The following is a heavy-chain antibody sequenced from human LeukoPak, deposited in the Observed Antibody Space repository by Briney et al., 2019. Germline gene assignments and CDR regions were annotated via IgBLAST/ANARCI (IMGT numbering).Heavy chain of an antibody. V-gene: IGHV3-21*01. CDR2: ISSSSSYI. CDR1: GFTFSSYS. CDR3: ARGGAVAGAFDY. D-gene: IGHD6-19*01. Sequence: GGSMTLSCPASGFTFSSYSMNWVRQPAGRGLEWVSSISSSSSYIYYADSVKGRFTISRDNAKNSLYLQMNSLRAEDTAVYYCARGGAVAGAFDYWGQGTLVTVSS. J-gene: IGHJ4*02.